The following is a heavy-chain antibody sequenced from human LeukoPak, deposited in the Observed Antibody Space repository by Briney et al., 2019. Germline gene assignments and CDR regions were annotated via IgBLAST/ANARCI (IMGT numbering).Heavy chain of an antibody. Sequence: ASVKVSCKASGYTFTSYAMHWVRQAPGQRLEWMGWINPNSGGTKYAQKFQGRVTMTRDTSISTAYMELSRLRSDDTAVYYCARDLKPNWGYYFDYWGQGTLVTVSS. CDR3: ARDLKPNWGYYFDY. CDR2: INPNSGGT. D-gene: IGHD7-27*01. J-gene: IGHJ4*02. V-gene: IGHV1-2*02. CDR1: GYTFTSYA.